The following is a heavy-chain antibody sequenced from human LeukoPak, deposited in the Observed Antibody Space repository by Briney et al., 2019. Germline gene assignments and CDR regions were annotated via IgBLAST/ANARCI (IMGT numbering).Heavy chain of an antibody. J-gene: IGHJ3*02. CDR1: GYTFTSYD. V-gene: IGHV1-8*03. CDR2: MNPNSGNT. Sequence: ASVKVSCKASGYTFTSYDINWVRQATGQGLEWMGWMNPNSGNTGYAQKFQGRVTITRNTSISTAYMELSSLRSEDTAVYYCARGQWYSSGWYNEMDAFDIWGQGTMVTVSS. CDR3: ARGQWYSSGWYNEMDAFDI. D-gene: IGHD6-19*01.